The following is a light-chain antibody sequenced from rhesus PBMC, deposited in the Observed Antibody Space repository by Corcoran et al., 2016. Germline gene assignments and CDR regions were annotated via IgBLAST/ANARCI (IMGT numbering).Light chain of an antibody. CDR2: YAN. J-gene: IGKJ1*01. CDR3: QQGNSNPRT. Sequence: DIQMSQSPSSLSASVGDRVTITCRASQDISSSLNWYPQNPGKAPKLLIFYANTLATGVPSRFSGSGSGTDFTLTISNLQPADFATYYCQQGNSNPRTFGQGTKVEIK. CDR1: QDISSS. V-gene: IGKV1-32*02.